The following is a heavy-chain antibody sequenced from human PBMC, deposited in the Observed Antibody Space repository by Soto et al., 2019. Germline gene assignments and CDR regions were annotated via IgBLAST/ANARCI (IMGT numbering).Heavy chain of an antibody. J-gene: IGHJ4*02. CDR3: ARSGEHPLDY. CDR2: STHTGNT. CDR1: GYTFTHYV. V-gene: IGHV1-18*01. Sequence: QVQLVQSGPEVKKPGASVKVSCKTSGYTFTHYVINWVRQAPGQGLDWMGFSTHTGNTKYAQKFEGRVAMTTDTSPSTAYIEGRSLRSDDTALYYCARSGEHPLDYWGQGTPVTVSS. D-gene: IGHD3-10*01.